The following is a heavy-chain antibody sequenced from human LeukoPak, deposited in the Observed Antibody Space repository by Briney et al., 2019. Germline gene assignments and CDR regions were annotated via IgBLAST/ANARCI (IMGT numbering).Heavy chain of an antibody. CDR3: ARDSPTSMIVNGFFAS. V-gene: IGHV3-7*01. CDR2: IRQDGSEK. Sequence: GESLKISCTASGFTFSSYWMSWVRQAPGKGLEWVATIRQDGSEKYYVDSVKGRFTIFRDNAKNSLYLQMSSLRAVDTAVYYCARDSPTSMIVNGFFASWGLGTQVTVSS. J-gene: IGHJ4*02. CDR1: GFTFSSYW. D-gene: IGHD3-22*01.